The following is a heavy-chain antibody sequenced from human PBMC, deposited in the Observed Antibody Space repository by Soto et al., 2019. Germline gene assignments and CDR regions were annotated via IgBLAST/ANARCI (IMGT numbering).Heavy chain of an antibody. CDR1: GFTFDNYT. CDR2: ISYDRSNK. CDR3: AKDLGPTLRFPIDY. D-gene: IGHD3-3*01. J-gene: IGHJ4*02. Sequence: GGSLRLSCAASGFTFDNYTMHWVRQAPGKGLEWVAVISYDRSNKYYADSVKGRFTISRDNSKNTLYLQMNSLRAEDTAVYYCAKDLGPTLRFPIDYWGQGTLVTVSS. V-gene: IGHV3-30*18.